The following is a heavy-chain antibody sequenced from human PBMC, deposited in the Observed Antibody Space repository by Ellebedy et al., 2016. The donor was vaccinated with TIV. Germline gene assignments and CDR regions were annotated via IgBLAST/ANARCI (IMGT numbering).Heavy chain of an antibody. D-gene: IGHD6-13*01. CDR1: RFTFTAYY. CDR2: INPDSGDT. CDR3: ASVTYSTFSPFDY. Sequence: ASVKVSXKASRFTFTAYYIHWVRLAPGQGLEWMGWINPDSGDTFYAQKFLARVTMTTDTSISTAHMELSSLRSDDTATYYCASVTYSTFSPFDYWGQGTLVTVSS. V-gene: IGHV1-2*02. J-gene: IGHJ4*02.